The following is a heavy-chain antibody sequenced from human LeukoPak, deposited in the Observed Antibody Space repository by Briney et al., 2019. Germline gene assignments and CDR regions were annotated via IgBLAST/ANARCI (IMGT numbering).Heavy chain of an antibody. CDR1: GFTFSIYA. CDR2: ISGSGGTA. CDR3: AKKGYYDGSGYYMYYFDH. J-gene: IGHJ4*02. Sequence: EPGGSLRLSCAASGFTFSIYAMSWVRQAPGKGLEWVSAISGSGGTAYYADSVKGRFTISRDNSKNTLYLQMNSLRAEDTAVYYCAKKGYYDGSGYYMYYFDHWGQGTQVTVSS. V-gene: IGHV3-23*01. D-gene: IGHD3-22*01.